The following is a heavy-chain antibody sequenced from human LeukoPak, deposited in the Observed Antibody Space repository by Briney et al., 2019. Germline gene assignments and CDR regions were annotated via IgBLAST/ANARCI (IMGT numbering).Heavy chain of an antibody. V-gene: IGHV4-59*01. CDR3: ARGPWQYYFDY. CDR2: IYYSGST. D-gene: IGHD5-12*01. Sequence: SETLSLTCTVSGGSISSYYWSWIRQPPGKGLEWIGYIYYSGSTNYNPSLKSRVTISVDTSKSQFSLKLSSVTAADTAVYYCARGPWQYYFDYWGQGTLVTVSS. CDR1: GGSISSYY. J-gene: IGHJ4*02.